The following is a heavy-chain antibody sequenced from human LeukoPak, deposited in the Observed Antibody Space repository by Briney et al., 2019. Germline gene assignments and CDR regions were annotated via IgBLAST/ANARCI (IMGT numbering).Heavy chain of an antibody. CDR3: ARDGTAAGLYFDL. J-gene: IGHJ4*01. Sequence: HPGGSLRLSCAVSGFTFTDYWMNWVRQAPGKGLEWVASIRQDGGEKPYVDSVKGRFTISRDNTKNSLYLQINSLRAEDTAVYYCARDGTAAGLYFDLWGQGTLVTVSS. V-gene: IGHV3-7*01. D-gene: IGHD6-13*01. CDR2: IRQDGGEK. CDR1: GFTFTDYW.